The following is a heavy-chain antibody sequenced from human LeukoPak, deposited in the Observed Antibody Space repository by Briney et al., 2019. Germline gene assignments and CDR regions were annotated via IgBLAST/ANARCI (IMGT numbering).Heavy chain of an antibody. V-gene: IGHV3-23*01. J-gene: IGHJ4*02. Sequence: QSGGSLRLSCAASGFIFYSYGMSWVRQAPGKGLEWVSAISGSGGGTYYADSVKGRFTISRDNSKNTLYLQMNSLRAEDTALYYCARSLSDLDYWGQGTLVTVSS. D-gene: IGHD3-3*02. CDR3: ARSLSDLDY. CDR2: ISGSGGGT. CDR1: GFIFYSYG.